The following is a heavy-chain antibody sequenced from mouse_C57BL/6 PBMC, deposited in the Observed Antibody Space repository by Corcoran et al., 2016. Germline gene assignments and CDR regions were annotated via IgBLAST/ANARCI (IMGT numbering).Heavy chain of an antibody. CDR1: GYTFTNYW. V-gene: IGHV1-63*01. CDR2: IYPGGGYT. D-gene: IGHD1-1*01. J-gene: IGHJ2*01. Sequence: QVQLQQSGAELVRPGTSVKLSCKASGYTFTNYWIDWAKQRPGHGLEWIGDIYPGGGYTNYNEKFKGKATLTADKSSSTAYMQFSSLTSEDSAIYYCARNPSYGSSFYYFDYWGQGTTLTVSS. CDR3: ARNPSYGSSFYYFDY.